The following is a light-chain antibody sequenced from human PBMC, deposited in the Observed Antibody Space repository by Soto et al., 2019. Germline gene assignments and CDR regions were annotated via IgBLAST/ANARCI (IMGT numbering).Light chain of an antibody. J-gene: IGLJ2*01. CDR2: SDN. Sequence: QSVLTQPPSVSGAPGQRVTIPCTGSSSNIGSFYDVHWYQQLPGTVPKLLIYSDNNRPSGVPDRFSGSKSGTAASLAITGPPGGDWGDLLCQSYDNSLNHVVFGGGTKLTVL. CDR3: QSYDNSLNHVV. CDR1: SSNIGSFYD. V-gene: IGLV1-40*01.